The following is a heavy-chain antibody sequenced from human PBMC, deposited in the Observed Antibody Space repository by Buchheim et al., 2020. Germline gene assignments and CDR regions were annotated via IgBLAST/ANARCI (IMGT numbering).Heavy chain of an antibody. J-gene: IGHJ4*02. CDR2: ISGSGGST. V-gene: IGHV3-23*01. CDR3: ANPPYYDSSGYPSGY. Sequence: EVQLLESGGGLVQPGGSLRLSCAASGFPFSSYAMSWVRQAPGKGLEWVSAISGSGGSTYYADSVKGRFTISRDNSKNMLYLQMNSLRAEDTAVYDCANPPYYDSSGYPSGYWGQGTL. CDR1: GFPFSSYA. D-gene: IGHD3-22*01.